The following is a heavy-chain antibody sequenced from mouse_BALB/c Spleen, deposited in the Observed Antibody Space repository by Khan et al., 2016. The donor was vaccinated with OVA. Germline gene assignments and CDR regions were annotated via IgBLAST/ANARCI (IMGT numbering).Heavy chain of an antibody. CDR2: IDPYNGDT. V-gene: IGHV1S135*01. Sequence: EVQLQESGPELVKPGASVKVSCKASGYSFTDYNIFWVKQSLGKSLEWIGYIDPYNGDTNYNQKFKGEATLTVDKSSTTAFMHLNSLTSEDSAVYYCALIYHYGSGFDCWGQGTTLTVSS. J-gene: IGHJ2*01. CDR1: GYSFTDYN. CDR3: ALIYHYGSGFDC. D-gene: IGHD1-1*01.